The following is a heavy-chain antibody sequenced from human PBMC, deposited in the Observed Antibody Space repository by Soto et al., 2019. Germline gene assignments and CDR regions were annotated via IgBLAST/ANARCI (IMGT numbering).Heavy chain of an antibody. J-gene: IGHJ5*02. CDR3: ARGGSSAWHNWFDP. V-gene: IGHV4-59*01. Sequence: SETLSLTCTVSGGSISSFYWSWIRQPPGKGLEWIGYIYYTGSTNYNPSLKSRVTMSVDTSKNELSLKLSSVTAADTAVYYCARGGSSAWHNWFDPWGQGTLVTVSS. CDR2: IYYTGST. D-gene: IGHD6-19*01. CDR1: GGSISSFY.